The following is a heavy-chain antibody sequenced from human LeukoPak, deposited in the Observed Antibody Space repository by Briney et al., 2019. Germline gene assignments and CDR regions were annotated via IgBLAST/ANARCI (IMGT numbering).Heavy chain of an antibody. V-gene: IGHV4-59*01. J-gene: IGHJ6*02. Sequence: SETLSLTCTVSGGSISSYYWSWIRQPPGKGLEWIGCIYYSGSTNYNPSLKSRVTISVDTSKNQFSLKLSSVTAADTAVYYCARRIAAAGTYYYYYGMDVWGQGTTVTVSS. CDR3: ARRIAAAGTYYYYYGMDV. CDR2: IYYSGST. CDR1: GGSISSYY. D-gene: IGHD6-13*01.